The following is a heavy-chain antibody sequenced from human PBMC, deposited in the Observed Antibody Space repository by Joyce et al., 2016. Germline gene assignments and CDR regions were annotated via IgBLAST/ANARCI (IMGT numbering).Heavy chain of an antibody. Sequence: QLVESGGGLVKLGGSLILSCAASGFIFSSKEMKWVRKAPVKGLEWIVYFSRSGDLIHYADSVRGRFTISRDNAGSSLYLKMESLRAEDTAMYYCASPSCAVCGQGSLVTVSS. CDR3: ASPSCAV. CDR2: FSRSGDLI. CDR1: GFIFSSKE. V-gene: IGHV3-48*03. J-gene: IGHJ4*02.